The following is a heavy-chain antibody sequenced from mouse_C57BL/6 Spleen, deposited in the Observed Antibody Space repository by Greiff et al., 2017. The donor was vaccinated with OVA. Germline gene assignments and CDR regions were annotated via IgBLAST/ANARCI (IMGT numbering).Heavy chain of an antibody. CDR3: AREAQATWFAY. Sequence: DVKLQESGPGLVKPSQSLSLTCSVTGYSITSGYYWNWIRQFPGNKLEWMGYISYDGSNNYNPSLKNRISITRDTSKNQFFLKLNSVTTEDTATYYCAREAQATWFAYWGQGTLVTVSA. J-gene: IGHJ3*01. V-gene: IGHV3-6*01. D-gene: IGHD3-2*02. CDR1: GYSITSGYY. CDR2: ISYDGSN.